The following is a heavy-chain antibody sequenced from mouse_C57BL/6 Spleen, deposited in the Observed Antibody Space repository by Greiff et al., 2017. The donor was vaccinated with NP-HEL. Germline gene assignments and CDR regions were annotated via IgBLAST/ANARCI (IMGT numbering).Heavy chain of an antibody. D-gene: IGHD1-1*01. V-gene: IGHV1-26*01. CDR2: INPNNGGT. J-gene: IGHJ4*01. Sequence: EVQLQQSGPELVKPGASVKISCKASGYTFTDYYMNWVKQSHGKSLEWIGDINPNNGGTSYNQKFKGKATLTVDKSSSTAYMELRSLTSEDSAVYYWARCGTTVVATWDYYAMDYWGQGTSVTVSS. CDR1: GYTFTDYY. CDR3: ARCGTTVVATWDYYAMDY.